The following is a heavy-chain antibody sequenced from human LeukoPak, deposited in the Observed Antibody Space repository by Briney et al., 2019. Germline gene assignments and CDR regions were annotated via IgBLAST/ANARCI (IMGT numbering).Heavy chain of an antibody. CDR1: GLTFGDYA. V-gene: IGHV3-49*04. J-gene: IGHJ1*01. D-gene: IGHD2-21*02. CDR2: IRSKAYGGTT. CDR3: TRAYCGGDCYFQH. Sequence: PGGSLRLSCTASGLTFGDYAMSWVRQAPGKGLEWVVFIRSKAYGGTTEYAASVKGRFTISRDDSKSIAYLQMNSLNTEDTAVYYCTRAYCGGDCYFQHWGQGTLVTVSS.